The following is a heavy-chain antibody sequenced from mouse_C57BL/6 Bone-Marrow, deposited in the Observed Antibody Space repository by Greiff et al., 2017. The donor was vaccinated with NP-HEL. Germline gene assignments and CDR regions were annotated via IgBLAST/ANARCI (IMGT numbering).Heavy chain of an antibody. V-gene: IGHV5-4*01. D-gene: IGHD1-1*01. J-gene: IGHJ4*01. CDR1: GFTFSSYA. CDR2: ISDGGSYT. Sequence: EVQGVESGGGLVKPGGSLKLSCAASGFTFSSYAMSWVRQTPEKRLEWVATISDGGSYTYYPDNVKGRFTISRDNAKNNLYLQMSHLKSEDTAMYYCARDQLYGSSYAMDYWGQGTSVTVSS. CDR3: ARDQLYGSSYAMDY.